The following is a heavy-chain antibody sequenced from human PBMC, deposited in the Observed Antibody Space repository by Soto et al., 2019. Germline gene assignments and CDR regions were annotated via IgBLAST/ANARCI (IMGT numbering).Heavy chain of an antibody. CDR3: AREGRTTRYYYYGMDV. Sequence: QVQLQESGPGLVKPSQTLSLTCTVSGGSISSGGYYWSWIRQHPGKGLEWIGYIYYSGSTYYNPSLKSRVTISVDTSKNQLSLKLSSVTAADTAVYYCAREGRTTRYYYYGMDVWGQGTTVTVSS. CDR1: GGSISSGGYY. J-gene: IGHJ6*02. V-gene: IGHV4-31*03. CDR2: IYYSGST. D-gene: IGHD1-1*01.